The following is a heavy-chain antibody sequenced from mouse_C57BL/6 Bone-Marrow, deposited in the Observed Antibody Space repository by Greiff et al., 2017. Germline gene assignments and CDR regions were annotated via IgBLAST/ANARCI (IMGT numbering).Heavy chain of an antibody. CDR1: GFSLSTFGMG. CDR2: IWWDDDK. V-gene: IGHV8-8*01. Sequence: QVTLKVSGPGILQPSQTLSLTCSFSGFSLSTFGMGVGWIRQPSGKGLEWLAHIWWDDDKYYNPALKSRLTISKNTSKNQVFLKIANVDTADTATYYCARMTTVVANYYAKDCWGQRTSVTVDS. D-gene: IGHD1-1*01. CDR3: ARMTTVVANYYAKDC. J-gene: IGHJ4*01.